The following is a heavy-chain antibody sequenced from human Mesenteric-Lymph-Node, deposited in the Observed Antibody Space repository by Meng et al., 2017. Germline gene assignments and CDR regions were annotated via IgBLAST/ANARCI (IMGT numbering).Heavy chain of an antibody. CDR1: GYTFTSFA. J-gene: IGHJ5*02. CDR3: ARESPFDP. V-gene: IGHV7-4-1*02. CDR2: INTNTGNP. Sequence: QVQRGQAGAEVKKPGGSGKVSCKASGYTFTSFAINWVRQAPGQGLEWVGRINTNTGNPAYAQGFTGRFVFSLDTSVSTAYLQISSLKAEDTAVYYCARESPFDPWGQGTLVTVSS.